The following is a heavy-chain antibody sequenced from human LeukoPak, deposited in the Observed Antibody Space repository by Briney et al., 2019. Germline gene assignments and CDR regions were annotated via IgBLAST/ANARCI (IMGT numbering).Heavy chain of an antibody. J-gene: IGHJ4*02. CDR1: GCTFISYY. D-gene: IGHD3-22*01. CDR2: INPSGGST. Sequence: ASVKVSCKASGCTFISYYMHWVRQAPGQGLEWMGIINPSGGSTSYAQKFRGRVPMTEDTSTDTAYMELSSLRSEDTAVYYCARLDSSAYYCGDYWGQGTLVTVSS. V-gene: IGHV1-46*01. CDR3: ARLDSSAYYCGDY.